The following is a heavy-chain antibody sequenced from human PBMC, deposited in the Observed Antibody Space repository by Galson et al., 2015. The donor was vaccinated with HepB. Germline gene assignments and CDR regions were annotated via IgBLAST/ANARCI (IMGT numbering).Heavy chain of an antibody. J-gene: IGHJ4*02. CDR3: ARDSSPIAVAGRYYFDY. CDR2: ISSSSSYI. D-gene: IGHD6-19*01. V-gene: IGHV3-21*01. CDR1: GFTFSSYS. Sequence: SLRLSCAASGFTFSSYSMNWVRQAPGKGLEWVSSISSSSSYIYYADSVKSRFTISRDNAKNSLYLQMNSLRAEDTAVYYCARDSSPIAVAGRYYFDYWGQGTLVTVSS.